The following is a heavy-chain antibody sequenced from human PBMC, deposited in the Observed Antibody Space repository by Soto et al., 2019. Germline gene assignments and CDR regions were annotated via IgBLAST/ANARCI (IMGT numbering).Heavy chain of an antibody. CDR1: GGTFSSYA. Sequence: SVKVSCKASGGTFSSYAISWVRQAPGQGLEWMGGIIPIFGTANYAQKFQGRVTITADESTSTAYMELSSLRSEDTAVYYCARDPGYCSGGSCYYGRPFDYWGQGTLVTVSS. J-gene: IGHJ4*02. V-gene: IGHV1-69*13. CDR3: ARDPGYCSGGSCYYGRPFDY. D-gene: IGHD2-15*01. CDR2: IIPIFGTA.